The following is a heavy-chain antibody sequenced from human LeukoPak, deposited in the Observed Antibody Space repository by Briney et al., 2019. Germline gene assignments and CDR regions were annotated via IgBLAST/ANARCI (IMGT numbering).Heavy chain of an antibody. CDR1: GFTLSTTW. V-gene: IGHV3-74*01. CDR3: ATAGAFYFQN. D-gene: IGHD1-1*01. Sequence: GGSLRLSCAASGFTLSTTWVHWVRQAPGQGLVWVSRIDGDARTIDYADSVKGRFIISRDNAKNTLYLQMNSLRPEDTAVYYCATAGAFYFQNWGQGTLVTVSS. CDR2: IDGDARTI. J-gene: IGHJ4*02.